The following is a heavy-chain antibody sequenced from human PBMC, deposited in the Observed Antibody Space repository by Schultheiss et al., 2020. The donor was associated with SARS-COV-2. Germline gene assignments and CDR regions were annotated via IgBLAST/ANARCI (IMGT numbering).Heavy chain of an antibody. D-gene: IGHD2-21*02. J-gene: IGHJ1*01. CDR1: GYSISSGYY. CDR2: IYHSGST. Sequence: SQTLSLTCAVSGYSISSGYYWGWIRQPPGKGLEWIGSIYHSGSTYYNPSLKSRVTISVDTSKNQFSLKLSSVTAADTAVYYCTRGPVTNCAGADCLPRFWGQGTLVTVSS. CDR3: TRGPVTNCAGADCLPRF. V-gene: IGHV4-38-2*01.